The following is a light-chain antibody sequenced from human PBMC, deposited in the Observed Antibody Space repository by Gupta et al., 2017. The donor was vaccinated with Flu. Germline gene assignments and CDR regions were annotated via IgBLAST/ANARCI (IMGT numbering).Light chain of an antibody. CDR1: SNIVGNQG. V-gene: IGLV10-54*02. Sequence: QAGLTQPPSVSKGLRQPAKLTCTGNSNIVGNQGAAWLQQHQGHPPKLLSYRNNNRPSGISERFSASRSGNTASLTITGLQPEDEADYYCSALDSSLSARVFGGGTKLTVL. CDR3: SALDSSLSARV. J-gene: IGLJ3*02. CDR2: RNN.